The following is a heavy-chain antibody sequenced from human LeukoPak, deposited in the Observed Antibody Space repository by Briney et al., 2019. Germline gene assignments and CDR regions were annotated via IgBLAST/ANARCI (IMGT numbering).Heavy chain of an antibody. J-gene: IGHJ4*02. D-gene: IGHD5-12*01. V-gene: IGHV4-59*08. CDR1: GGSISSYY. Sequence: SETLSLTCTVSGGSISSYYWSWIRQPPGKGLEWIGYIYYSGSTNYNPSLKSRVTISVDTSKNQFSLKLSSVTAADTAVYYCARLSSGYDLYYFDYWGQGTLVTVSS. CDR3: ARLSSGYDLYYFDY. CDR2: IYYSGST.